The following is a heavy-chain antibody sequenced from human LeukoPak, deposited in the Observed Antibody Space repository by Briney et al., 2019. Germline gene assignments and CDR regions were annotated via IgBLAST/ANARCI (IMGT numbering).Heavy chain of an antibody. CDR3: ARGKTVVTAIYY. D-gene: IGHD2-21*02. CDR2: IYHSGST. J-gene: IGHJ4*02. Sequence: PSETLSLTCTVSGYSISSGYYWGWIRQPPGKGLEWIGSIYHSGSTYYNPSLKSRVTISVDTSKNQFSLKLSSVTAADTAVYCCARGKTVVTAIYYWGQGTLVTVSS. CDR1: GYSISSGYY. V-gene: IGHV4-38-2*02.